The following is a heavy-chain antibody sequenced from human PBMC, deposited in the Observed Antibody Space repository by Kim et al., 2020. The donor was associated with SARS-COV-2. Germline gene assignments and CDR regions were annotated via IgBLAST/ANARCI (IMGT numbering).Heavy chain of an antibody. Sequence: SETLSLTCTVSGGSISSGGYYWSWIRQHPGKGLEWIGYIYYSGSTYYNPSLKSRVTISVDTSKNQFSLKLSSVTAADTAVYYCARERSAAAVRLAGMDVWSQGTTVTVSS. D-gene: IGHD6-13*01. CDR3: ARERSAAAVRLAGMDV. CDR1: GGSISSGGYY. J-gene: IGHJ6*02. CDR2: IYYSGST. V-gene: IGHV4-31*03.